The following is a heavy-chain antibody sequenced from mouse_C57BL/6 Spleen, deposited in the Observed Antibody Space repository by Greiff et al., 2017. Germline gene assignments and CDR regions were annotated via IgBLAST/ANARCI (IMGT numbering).Heavy chain of an antibody. V-gene: IGHV1-52*01. Sequence: QVQLQQPGAELVRPGSSVQMSCKASGYTFTSYWLPWVKQRPIQGLEWIGNIDPSDSVTHYNPKFKDKATLTVDKSSSTAYMLLSRLTAEDSAVCYCARPESNSYKAKGCWGPGTSVPVS. CDR2: IDPSDSVT. J-gene: IGHJ4*01. CDR3: ARPESNSYKAKGC. CDR1: GYTFTSYW. D-gene: IGHD2-5*01.